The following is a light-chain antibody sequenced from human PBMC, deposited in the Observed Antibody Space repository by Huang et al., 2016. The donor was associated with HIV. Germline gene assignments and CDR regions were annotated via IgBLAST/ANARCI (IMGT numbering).Light chain of an antibody. CDR3: QQSYSTLLT. CDR1: QSISSY. Sequence: DIQMTQSPSSLSASVGDRVTMTCRASQSISSYLNWYQPKPGKAPKLLIYAASSLQSGVPSRFSGSGSGTDFTLTISSLQPEDFATYYCQQSYSTLLTFGGGTKVEIK. CDR2: AAS. J-gene: IGKJ4*01. V-gene: IGKV1-39*01.